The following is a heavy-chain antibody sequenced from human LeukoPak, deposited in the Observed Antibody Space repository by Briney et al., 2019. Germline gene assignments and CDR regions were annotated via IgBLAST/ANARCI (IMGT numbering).Heavy chain of an antibody. V-gene: IGHV4-39*07. D-gene: IGHD3-22*01. CDR3: ARDSYNSGSDDAFDI. CDR2: IYYSGST. Sequence: SETLSLTCAVSGGSISSSSYYWGWIRQPPGKGLEWIGSIYYSGSTYYNPSLKSRVTISIDESKNQFSLDLSSVTAADTAMYYCARDSYNSGSDDAFDIWGQGTMVSVSS. J-gene: IGHJ3*02. CDR1: GGSISSSSYY.